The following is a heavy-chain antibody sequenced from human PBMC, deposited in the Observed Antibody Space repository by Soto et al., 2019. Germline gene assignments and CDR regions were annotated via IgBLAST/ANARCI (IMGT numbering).Heavy chain of an antibody. Sequence: GGSLRLSCAASGFTFGDYYMSWIRQAPGKGLEWVPYISSSSSYTNYADSVKGRFTISRDNAKNSLYLQMNSLRAEDTAVYYCARVIAVAGTGWIDPWGQGTLVTVSS. D-gene: IGHD6-19*01. V-gene: IGHV3-11*06. J-gene: IGHJ5*02. CDR1: GFTFGDYY. CDR2: ISSSSSYT. CDR3: ARVIAVAGTGWIDP.